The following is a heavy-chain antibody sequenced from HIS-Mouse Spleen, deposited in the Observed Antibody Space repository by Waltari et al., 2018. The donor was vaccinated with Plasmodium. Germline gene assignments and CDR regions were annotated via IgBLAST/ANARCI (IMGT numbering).Heavy chain of an antibody. CDR2: INHSGST. CDR3: ARLVVVASKDSY. J-gene: IGHJ4*02. V-gene: IGHV4-34*01. CDR1: GGSFSGYY. Sequence: QVQLQQWGAGLLKPSETLSLTGAVYGGSFSGYYLSWIRQPPGKGLEWIGEINHSGSTNYNPSLKSRVTISVDTSKNQFSLKLSSVTAADTAVYYCARLVVVASKDSYWGQGTLVTVSS. D-gene: IGHD2-15*01.